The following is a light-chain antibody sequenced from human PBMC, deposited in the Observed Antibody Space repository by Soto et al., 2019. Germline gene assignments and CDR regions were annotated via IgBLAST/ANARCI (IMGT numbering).Light chain of an antibody. CDR3: QQYYSTPFT. V-gene: IGKV4-1*01. CDR2: WAS. CDR1: QRVLYSSNNKNY. Sequence: DIVMTQSPDSLAVSLGERATINCKSSQRVLYSSNNKNYLAWYQQKPGQPPKLLIYWASTRESGVPDRFSGSGSGTYFTLTISSLQAEDVSVYYCQQYYSTPFTFGTGPKVDIK. J-gene: IGKJ3*01.